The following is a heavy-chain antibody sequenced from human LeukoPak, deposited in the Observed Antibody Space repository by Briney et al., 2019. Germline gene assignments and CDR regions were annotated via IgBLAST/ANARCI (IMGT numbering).Heavy chain of an antibody. V-gene: IGHV3-23*01. CDR2: INNGGGST. D-gene: IGHD6-6*01. Sequence: SGGSLRLSCAASGFTFSSYAMSWVRQAPGKGLEWVSAINNGGGSTYYADSVKGRFTISRDNSRNTLYLQMNSLRAEDTAVYYCAKGRSIAARGFMVDYWGQGTLVTVSS. J-gene: IGHJ4*02. CDR3: AKGRSIAARGFMVDY. CDR1: GFTFSSYA.